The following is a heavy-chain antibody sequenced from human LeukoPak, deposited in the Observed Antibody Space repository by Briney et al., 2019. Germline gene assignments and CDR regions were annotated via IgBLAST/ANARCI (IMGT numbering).Heavy chain of an antibody. Sequence: PSETLSLTCTVSGGSFRGHYWTWIRQPPGKGLEWIGNIFFSGSTHYNPSLKSRVTISVDTSNNQFSLKLTSPTAADTAVYYCASVRSGLYYFDLWGQGRLVTV. D-gene: IGHD3/OR15-3a*01. CDR3: ASVRSGLYYFDL. V-gene: IGHV4-59*11. CDR1: GGSFRGHY. J-gene: IGHJ4*02. CDR2: IFFSGST.